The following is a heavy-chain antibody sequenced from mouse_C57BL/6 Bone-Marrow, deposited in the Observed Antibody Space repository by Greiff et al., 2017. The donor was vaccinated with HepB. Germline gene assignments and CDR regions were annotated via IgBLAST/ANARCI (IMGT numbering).Heavy chain of an antibody. D-gene: IGHD2-1*01. J-gene: IGHJ3*01. V-gene: IGHV3-6*01. CDR1: GYSITSGYY. CDR3: ARRDLLYLFAY. CDR2: ISYDGSN. Sequence: EVQLQESGPGLVKPSQSLSLTCSVTGYSITSGYYWNWIRQFPGNKLEWMGYISYDGSNNYNPSLKNRISITRDTSKNQFFLKLNSVTTEDTATYYCARRDLLYLFAYWGQGTLVTVSA.